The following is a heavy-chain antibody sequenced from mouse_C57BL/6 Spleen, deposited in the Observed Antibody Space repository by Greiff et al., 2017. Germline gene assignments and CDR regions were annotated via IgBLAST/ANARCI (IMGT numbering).Heavy chain of an antibody. CDR1: GFSFTSYA. V-gene: IGHV2-9-1*01. D-gene: IGHD1-1*01. CDR3: ARWDMDYGSNYFGV. CDR2: IWTGGGT. J-gene: IGHJ1*03. Sequence: VQLKESGPGLVAPSQSLSITCTVSGFSFTSYAISWVRQPPGKGLEWLGVIWTGGGTNYKSALKSRLSISKDNSKSHAFLKMNSLQTDDTARYYCARWDMDYGSNYFGVWGTGTTVTVSS.